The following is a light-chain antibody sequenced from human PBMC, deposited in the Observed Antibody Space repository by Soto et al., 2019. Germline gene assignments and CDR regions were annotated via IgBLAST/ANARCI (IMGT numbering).Light chain of an antibody. CDR1: QDISTW. Sequence: DIQMTQSPSSLSSSVGDRFTITFRASQDISTWLAWYQQKPGKAPKLLIYGASTLQSGVPSRFSGSGSGTGFTLTISSLQPEDFATYYCQEASRIPITFGQGTRLEIK. CDR3: QEASRIPIT. J-gene: IGKJ5*01. CDR2: GAS. V-gene: IGKV1-12*01.